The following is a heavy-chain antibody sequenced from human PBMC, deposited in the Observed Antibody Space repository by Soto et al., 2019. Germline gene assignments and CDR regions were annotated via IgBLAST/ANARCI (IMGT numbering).Heavy chain of an antibody. V-gene: IGHV4-59*01. CDR3: ARVYGGYYYYMDV. J-gene: IGHJ6*03. CDR2: IYYSGST. D-gene: IGHD3-16*01. CDR1: GGSISSYY. Sequence: PSETLSLTCTVSGGSISSYYWSWIRQPPGKGLEWIGYIYYSGSTNYNPSLKSRVTISVDTSKNQFSLKLSSVTAADTAVYYCARVYGGYYYYMDVWGKGTTVTVSS.